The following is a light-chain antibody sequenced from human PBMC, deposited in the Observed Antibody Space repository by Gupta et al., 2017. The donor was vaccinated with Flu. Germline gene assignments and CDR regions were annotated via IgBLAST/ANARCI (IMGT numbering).Light chain of an antibody. CDR2: DNS. Sequence: QSAPTQPPSASAVPGQPVTTSCTGSSSNIRAGYDVHWYQQLPGPAPKLLVYDNSDRPSGIPDRFSGSNSGTSASLAISGVEAGDEADYYCQACDSSRGGWVFGGGTKLTVL. V-gene: IGLV1-40*01. CDR3: QACDSSRGGWV. J-gene: IGLJ3*02. CDR1: SSNIRAGYD.